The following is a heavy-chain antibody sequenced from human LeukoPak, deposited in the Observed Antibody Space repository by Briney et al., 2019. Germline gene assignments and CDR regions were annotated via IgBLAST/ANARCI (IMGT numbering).Heavy chain of an antibody. CDR2: IYHSGST. J-gene: IGHJ4*02. Sequence: PSETLSLTCTVSGYSISSGYYWGWIRQPPGKGLEWIGSIYHSGSTYYNPSLKSRVTISVDTSKNQFSLKLSSVTAADTAVYYCARGGIVVVPAAMLLFDYWGQGTLVTVSS. CDR3: ARGGIVVVPAAMLLFDY. CDR1: GYSISSGYY. V-gene: IGHV4-38-2*02. D-gene: IGHD2-2*01.